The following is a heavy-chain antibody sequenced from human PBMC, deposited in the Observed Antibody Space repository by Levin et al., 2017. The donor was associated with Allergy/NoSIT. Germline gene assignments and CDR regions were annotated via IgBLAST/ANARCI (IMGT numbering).Heavy chain of an antibody. CDR2: INSDGSST. J-gene: IGHJ2*01. D-gene: IGHD6-25*01. CDR1: GFTFSSYW. Sequence: GVSLRLSCAASGFTFSSYWMHWVRQAPGKGLVWVSRINSDGSSTTYADSVKGRFTISRDNAKNTLFLQMNSLRVEDTAVYYCAREYSSARYFELWGRGTLVTVSS. CDR3: AREYSSARYFEL. V-gene: IGHV3-74*01.